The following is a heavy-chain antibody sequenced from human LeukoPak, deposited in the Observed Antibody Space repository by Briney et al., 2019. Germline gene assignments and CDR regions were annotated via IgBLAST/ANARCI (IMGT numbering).Heavy chain of an antibody. CDR3: ARHRLWFGELFVDYMDV. CDR1: GGSISSYY. D-gene: IGHD3-10*01. J-gene: IGHJ6*03. Sequence: SETLSLTCTVSGGSISSYYWSWIRQPPGKGLEWIGNVYYSGSTYYNPSLKSRVTISVDTSKNQFSLKLSSVTAADTAVYYCARHRLWFGELFVDYMDVWGKGTTVTISS. CDR2: VYYSGST. V-gene: IGHV4-59*08.